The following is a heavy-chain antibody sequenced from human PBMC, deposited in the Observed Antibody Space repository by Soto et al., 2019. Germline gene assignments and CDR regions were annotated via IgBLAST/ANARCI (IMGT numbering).Heavy chain of an antibody. V-gene: IGHV3-21*01. J-gene: IGHJ5*02. CDR1: EDSFSGYD. D-gene: IGHD7-27*01. Sequence: GGHLRLSCAASEDSFSGYDMTWVRQALRKGLEWVSSISGDSNYIYYADSVQGRFTISRDNAKNSVYLQMNSLRAEDTAVYYYARVVHHARRAHGVSGPATSLTGSWGQ. CDR3: ARVVHHARRAHGVSGPATSLTGS. CDR2: ISGDSNYI.